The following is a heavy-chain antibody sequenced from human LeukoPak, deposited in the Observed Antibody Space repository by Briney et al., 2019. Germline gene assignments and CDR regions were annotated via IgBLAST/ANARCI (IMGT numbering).Heavy chain of an antibody. CDR3: ARDPADYGDYESFDY. J-gene: IGHJ4*02. CDR1: GFTFSSYG. CDR2: ISSSSSYI. V-gene: IGHV3-21*01. Sequence: GGSLRLSCAASGFTFSSYGMNWVRQAPGKGLEWVSSISSSSSYIYYADSVKGRFTISRDNAKNSLYLQMNSLRAEDTAVYYCARDPADYGDYESFDYWGQGTLVTVSS. D-gene: IGHD4-17*01.